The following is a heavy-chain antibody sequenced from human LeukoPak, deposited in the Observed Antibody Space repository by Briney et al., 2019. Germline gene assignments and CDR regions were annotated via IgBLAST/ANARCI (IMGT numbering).Heavy chain of an antibody. Sequence: PSETLSLTCAVSGGTIRHGGFSWSWMRLPLGKGLEWIGDISHSGATYYNPSFKGRVTISVDWSKNQMSLNMNSVTAADTAVYYCARDDVRFGDYYGMDVWGQGTTVIVSS. V-gene: IGHV4-30-2*01. CDR1: GGTIRHGGFS. J-gene: IGHJ6*02. D-gene: IGHD3-10*01. CDR2: ISHSGAT. CDR3: ARDDVRFGDYYGMDV.